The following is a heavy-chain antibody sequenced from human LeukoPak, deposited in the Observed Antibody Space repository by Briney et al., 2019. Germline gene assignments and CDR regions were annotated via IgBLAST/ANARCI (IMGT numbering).Heavy chain of an antibody. CDR3: AKDPRSSGWYQYFDY. Sequence: GGSLRLSLAAPGFTLCSHALRWVRPAPGEGVGGVSAISGSGGSAYYADSVKGRFTISRDNSKNTLYLQMNSLRAEDTAVYYCAKDPRSSGWYQYFDYWGQGTLVTVSS. J-gene: IGHJ4*02. V-gene: IGHV3-23*01. CDR2: ISGSGGSA. CDR1: GFTLCSHA. D-gene: IGHD6-19*01.